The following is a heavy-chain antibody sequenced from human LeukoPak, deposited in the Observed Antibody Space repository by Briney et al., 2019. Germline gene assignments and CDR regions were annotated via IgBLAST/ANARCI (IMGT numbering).Heavy chain of an antibody. V-gene: IGHV3-23*01. CDR2: ISGSGGST. CDR1: GFTFSSYA. D-gene: IGHD1-26*01. CDR3: AKDNSGTYSRYYYGMDV. J-gene: IGHJ6*02. Sequence: GGSLRLSCAASGFTFSSYAMTWVRQAPGKGLEWVSVISGSGGSTYYAGSVKGRFTISRDNSKNTLYLQMNSLRAEDTAVYLCAKDNSGTYSRYYYGMDVWGQGTTVTVSS.